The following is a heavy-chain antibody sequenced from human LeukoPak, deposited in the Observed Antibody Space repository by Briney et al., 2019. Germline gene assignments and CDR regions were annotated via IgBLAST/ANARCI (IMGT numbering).Heavy chain of an antibody. D-gene: IGHD2-2*01. CDR1: GFSFSSYA. J-gene: IGHJ6*03. V-gene: IGHV3-64*01. CDR3: ARGYCSSTSCYPYYYYYMDV. Sequence: GGSLRLSCAASGFSFSSYAMHWVRQAPGKGLEYVSAISSNGGSTYYANSVKGRFTISRDNSKNTLYLQMGSLRAEDMAVYYCARGYCSSTSCYPYYYYYMDVWGKGTTVTVSS. CDR2: ISSNGGST.